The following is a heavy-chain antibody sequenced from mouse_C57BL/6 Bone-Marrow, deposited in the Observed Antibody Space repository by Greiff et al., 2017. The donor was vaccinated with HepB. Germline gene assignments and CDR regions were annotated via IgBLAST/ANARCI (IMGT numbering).Heavy chain of an antibody. V-gene: IGHV1-69*01. J-gene: IGHJ3*01. CDR3: AREFTYYGSSKGFAY. CDR1: GYTFTSYW. D-gene: IGHD1-1*01. Sequence: QVQLQQPGAELVMPGASVKLSCKASGYTFTSYWMHWVKQRPGQGLEWIGEIDPSDSYTNYNQKFKGKSTLTVDKSSSTAYMQLSSLTSEDSAVYYCAREFTYYGSSKGFAYWGQGTLVTVSA. CDR2: IDPSDSYT.